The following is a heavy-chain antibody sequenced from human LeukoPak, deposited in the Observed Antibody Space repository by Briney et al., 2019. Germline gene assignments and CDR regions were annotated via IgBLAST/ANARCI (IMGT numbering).Heavy chain of an antibody. J-gene: IGHJ4*02. V-gene: IGHV1-18*01. D-gene: IGHD2-2*01. CDR1: GYTFTSYG. CDR3: ARTSSYRSTSWNFDY. CDR2: ISAYNGNT. Sequence: ASVKVSCKASGYTFTSYGISWVRQAPGQGLEWMGWISAYNGNTNYAQKLQGRVTMTTDTSTSTAYMELRSLGSDDTAVYYCARTSSYRSTSWNFDYWGQGTLVTVSS.